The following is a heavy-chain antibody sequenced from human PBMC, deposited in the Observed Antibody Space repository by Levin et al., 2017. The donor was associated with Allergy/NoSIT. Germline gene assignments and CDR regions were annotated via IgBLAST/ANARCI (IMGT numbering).Heavy chain of an antibody. CDR1: VGSISSYY. Sequence: SETLSLTCTVSVGSISSYYWSLIRQPPGKGLEWIGHIYYDGSTNYNPSLKSRVTISIDTSKNQFSLKLTSVTAADTAVYYCARGSGTYYASFDYWGQGTLVTVSS. D-gene: IGHD1-26*01. V-gene: IGHV4-59*01. J-gene: IGHJ4*02. CDR3: ARGSGTYYASFDY. CDR2: IYYDGST.